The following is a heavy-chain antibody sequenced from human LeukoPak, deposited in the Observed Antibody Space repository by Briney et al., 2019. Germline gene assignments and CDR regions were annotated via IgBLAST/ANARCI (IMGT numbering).Heavy chain of an antibody. Sequence: PSETLSLTCTVSGTSVSGHYWSWIRQPPGKGLEWIGYLYSSGSTNYNPSLKSRVTMSVDTSKNQFSLKLSSVTAADTAVYYCARGQEQDDSSGYYYDYWGQGTLVTVSS. V-gene: IGHV4-59*02. CDR1: GTSVSGHY. CDR3: ARGQEQDDSSGYYYDY. D-gene: IGHD3-22*01. J-gene: IGHJ4*02. CDR2: LYSSGST.